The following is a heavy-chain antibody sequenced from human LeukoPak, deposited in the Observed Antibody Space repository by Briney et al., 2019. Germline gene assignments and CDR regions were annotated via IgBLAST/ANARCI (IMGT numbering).Heavy chain of an antibody. CDR1: GFTFSSYA. CDR2: MSGSAGNT. J-gene: IGHJ3*01. D-gene: IGHD3-22*01. V-gene: IGHV3-23*01. Sequence: PGGSLRLSCAASGFTFSSYAMSWVRQAPGKGLEWVSAMSGSAGNTYYADSVRGRITISRDNSKNMLYLEMNSLRAEDTALYYCXKDMGRYYYDSSGYPPIVWGQGTMVTVSS. CDR3: XKDMGRYYYDSSGYPPIV.